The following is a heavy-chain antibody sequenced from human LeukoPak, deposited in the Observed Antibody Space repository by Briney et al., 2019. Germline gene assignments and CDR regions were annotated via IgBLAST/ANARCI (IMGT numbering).Heavy chain of an antibody. J-gene: IGHJ3*02. CDR2: INSDGSYT. Sequence: GGSLRLSCTASGFTFSSYWMHWVRQAPGNGLVWLSRINSDGSYTDFADSVKGRFTISRDNSQSTLYLQMNSLRAEDTAVYYCAREVRERGASSRNAFDSWGQVTVV. D-gene: IGHD1-26*01. V-gene: IGHV3-74*01. CDR1: GFTFSSYW. CDR3: AREVRERGASSRNAFDS.